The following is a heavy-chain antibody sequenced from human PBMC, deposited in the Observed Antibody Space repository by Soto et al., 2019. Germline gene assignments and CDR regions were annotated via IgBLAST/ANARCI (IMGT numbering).Heavy chain of an antibody. CDR2: TYYRSKWYN. CDR1: GDSVSSNSAA. V-gene: IGHV6-1*01. Sequence: PSQTLSLTCAISGDSVSSNSAAWNWIRQSPSRGLEWLGRTYYRSKWYNDYAVSVKSRITINPDTSKNQFSLQLNSVTPEDTAVYYCARDKKALSWRRTYFDYWGQGTLVTVSS. CDR3: ARDKKALSWRRTYFDY. J-gene: IGHJ4*02. D-gene: IGHD6-13*01.